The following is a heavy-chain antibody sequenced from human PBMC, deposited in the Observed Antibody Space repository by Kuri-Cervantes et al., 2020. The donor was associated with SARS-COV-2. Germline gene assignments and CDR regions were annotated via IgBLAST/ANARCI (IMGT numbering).Heavy chain of an antibody. D-gene: IGHD3-16*02. J-gene: IGHJ4*02. CDR1: GGTFSSYA. Sequence: SVKVSCKASGGTFSSYAISWVRQAPGKGLEWMGGIIPIFGTANYAQKFQGRVTITADESTSTAYMELSSLRSEDTAVYYCATSIYVWGSYRLAGFPDYWGQGTLVTVSS. CDR3: ATSIYVWGSYRLAGFPDY. V-gene: IGHV1-69*13. CDR2: IIPIFGTA.